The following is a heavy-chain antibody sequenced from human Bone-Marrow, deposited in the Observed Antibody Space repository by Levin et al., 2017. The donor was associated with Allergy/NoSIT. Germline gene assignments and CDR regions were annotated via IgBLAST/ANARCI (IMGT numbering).Heavy chain of an antibody. CDR3: ARGDLWFREADAFDF. V-gene: IGHV1-18*01. D-gene: IGHD3-10*01. CDR1: GYTFSTNG. J-gene: IGHJ3*01. Sequence: PAASVKVSCKASGYTFSTNGISWVRQAPGQGLEWMGWISGYNDNTKSAQKFQGRVSLTTDTSTGTAYMDLRNLTSDDTAIYYCARGDLWFREADAFDFWGQGTMVTVSS. CDR2: ISGYNDNT.